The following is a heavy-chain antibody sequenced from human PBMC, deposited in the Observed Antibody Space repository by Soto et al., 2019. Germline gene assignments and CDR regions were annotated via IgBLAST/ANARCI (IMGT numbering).Heavy chain of an antibody. CDR2: IDPSDSFT. D-gene: IGHD3-3*01. V-gene: IGHV5-10-1*03. CDR1: GYSFTSHW. Sequence: EVQLVQSGAGVKKTGESLRLSCKASGYSFTSHWISWVRLMPGKGLEWMGRIDPSDSFTNYSPSFQGHVTISADESISTAYLQWSTLKASDTAIYYCARQTFTIFGVVSNSGMDLWGQGATVTVS. J-gene: IGHJ6*02. CDR3: ARQTFTIFGVVSNSGMDL.